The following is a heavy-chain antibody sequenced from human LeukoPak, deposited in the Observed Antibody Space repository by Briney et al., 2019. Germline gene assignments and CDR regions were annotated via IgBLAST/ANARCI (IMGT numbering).Heavy chain of an antibody. CDR3: AKAYNSGWYYFDY. D-gene: IGHD6-19*01. CDR1: GFTFSTYV. CDR2: ITGDGGYT. Sequence: GGSLRLSCAASGFTFSTYVMQWVRQAPGKGLEYVSAITGDGGYTYYANSVKGRFTISRDNSKKTLYLQMGSLRADDMAVYYCAKAYNSGWYYFDYWGQGTLVTVSS. V-gene: IGHV3-64*01. J-gene: IGHJ4*02.